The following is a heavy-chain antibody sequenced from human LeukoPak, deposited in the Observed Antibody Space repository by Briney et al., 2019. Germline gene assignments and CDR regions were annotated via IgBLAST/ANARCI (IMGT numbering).Heavy chain of an antibody. CDR2: IYYSGST. Sequence: SQTLSLTCTVSGGSISSGGYYWSWIRQPPGKGLEWIGYIYYSGSTNYNPSLKSRVTISVDTSKNQFSLKLSSVTAADTAVYYCARATTVPSRNWFDPWGQGTLVTISS. CDR1: GGSISSGGYY. V-gene: IGHV4-61*08. D-gene: IGHD4-17*01. CDR3: ARATTVPSRNWFDP. J-gene: IGHJ5*02.